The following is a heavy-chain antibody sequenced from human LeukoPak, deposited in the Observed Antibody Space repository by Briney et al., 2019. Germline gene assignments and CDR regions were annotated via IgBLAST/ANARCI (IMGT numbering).Heavy chain of an antibody. V-gene: IGHV3-33*01. D-gene: IGHD2-15*01. Sequence: GGSLRLSCAASGFTFSSYGKHWVRQAPGKGLEWVAVIWYDGSNKYYADSVKGRFTISRDNSKNTLYLQMNSLRAEDTAVYYCARSCSGGSCYYYGMDVWGKGTTVTVSS. CDR1: GFTFSSYG. CDR3: ARSCSGGSCYYYGMDV. CDR2: IWYDGSNK. J-gene: IGHJ6*04.